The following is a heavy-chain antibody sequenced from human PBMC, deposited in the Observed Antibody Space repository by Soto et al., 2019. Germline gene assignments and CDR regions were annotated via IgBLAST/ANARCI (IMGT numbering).Heavy chain of an antibody. CDR1: GGSISNYY. V-gene: IGHV4-4*07. D-gene: IGHD1-26*01. J-gene: IGHJ4*02. CDR3: ARSGGSFNLDY. Sequence: QVQLQESGPGLVKPSETLSLTCTVSGGSISNYYWSWIRQPAGKGLEWIGRIYNSGSTKYNPSLKSRVTMSEDTSQNQFSLNLISVTAADTAVYYCARSGGSFNLDYWGLGTLVTVSS. CDR2: IYNSGST.